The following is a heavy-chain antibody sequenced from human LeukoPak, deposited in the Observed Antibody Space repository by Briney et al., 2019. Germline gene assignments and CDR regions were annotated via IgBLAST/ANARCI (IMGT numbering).Heavy chain of an antibody. CDR1: GGSISNYY. J-gene: IGHJ4*02. D-gene: IGHD2-8*02. Sequence: SETLSLTCTVSGGSISNYYWSWIRQPPGKGLEWIGYIYYSGSTNYNPSLKSRVTISVDTSKNQFSLKLSSVTAADTAVYYCARVVVVYGYYFDYWGQGTLVTVSS. CDR3: ARVVVVYGYYFDY. V-gene: IGHV4-59*01. CDR2: IYYSGST.